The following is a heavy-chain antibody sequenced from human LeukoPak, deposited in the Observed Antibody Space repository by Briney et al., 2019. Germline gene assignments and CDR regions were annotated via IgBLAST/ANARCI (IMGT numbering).Heavy chain of an antibody. CDR2: ISGSGGNT. J-gene: IGHJ4*02. CDR3: ARGYASGTYYSDY. Sequence: GGSLRLSCAASGFTFSDYAMSWVRQAPGKGLEWVSAISGSGGNTYYADSVRGRSTISRDKSKNTLFLQMNSLRAEDTAVYYCARGYASGTYYSDYWGQGTLVTVSS. V-gene: IGHV3-23*01. D-gene: IGHD3-10*01. CDR1: GFTFSDYA.